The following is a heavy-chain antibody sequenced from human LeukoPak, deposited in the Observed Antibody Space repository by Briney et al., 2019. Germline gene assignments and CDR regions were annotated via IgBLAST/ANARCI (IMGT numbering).Heavy chain of an antibody. CDR2: IKQDGGEK. CDR3: ARDKYFDSTTYYPRFDY. Sequence: GGSLRLACAASGFTFSSYWMSWVRQAPGKGLEWVANIKQDGGEKYYVDSVKGRFTISRDNAKTSLYLQMTSLRAEDTAVYYCARDKYFDSTTYYPRFDYWGQGILVTVSS. J-gene: IGHJ4*02. CDR1: GFTFSSYW. V-gene: IGHV3-7*04. D-gene: IGHD3-22*01.